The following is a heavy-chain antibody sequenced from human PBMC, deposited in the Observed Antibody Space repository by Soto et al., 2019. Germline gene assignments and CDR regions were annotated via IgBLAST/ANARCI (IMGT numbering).Heavy chain of an antibody. CDR3: ARETWNTHGRHFRLKP. D-gene: IGHD1-1*01. V-gene: IGHV4-59*02. CDR2: ISHTGKT. CDR1: GGSVMNYY. Sequence: SETLSLTCSVSGGSVMNYYWTWIRQAPGKGLEWIGDISHTGKTNYNPSLESRVTIAVDLSENQFSLKLRSVTAADSALYFCARETWNTHGRHFRLKPWGQGTLVTVSS. J-gene: IGHJ4*02.